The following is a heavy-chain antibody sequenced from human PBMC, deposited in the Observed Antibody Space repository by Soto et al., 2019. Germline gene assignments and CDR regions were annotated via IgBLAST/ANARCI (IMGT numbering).Heavy chain of an antibody. CDR1: GYTFIGYY. J-gene: IGHJ4*02. D-gene: IGHD5-12*01. CDR3: ARSGGGYDLGDY. CDR2: INPNSGGA. Sequence: QVQLVQSGAEVKKPGASVKVSCKASGYTFIGYYIHWVRQAPGQGLEWMGWINPNSGGATYSQKFQAWVTMTSDTSISTAYMELSRLKSDDTAVYYCARSGGGYDLGDYWGQGTLFTVSS. V-gene: IGHV1-2*04.